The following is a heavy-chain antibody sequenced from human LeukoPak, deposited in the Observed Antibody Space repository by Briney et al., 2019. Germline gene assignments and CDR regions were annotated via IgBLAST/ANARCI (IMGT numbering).Heavy chain of an antibody. D-gene: IGHD3-16*01. V-gene: IGHV3-23*01. Sequence: PGGSLRLSCAASGFTFSSFTMTWVRQAPGKGLEWVSAIGGRGGSTYYADSLEGRFTIARDNSKDMVYLQMNSLKVEDTAIYYCGKEGGAWGQGTKVTVSP. CDR2: IGGRGGST. CDR3: GKEGGA. CDR1: GFTFSSFT. J-gene: IGHJ5*02.